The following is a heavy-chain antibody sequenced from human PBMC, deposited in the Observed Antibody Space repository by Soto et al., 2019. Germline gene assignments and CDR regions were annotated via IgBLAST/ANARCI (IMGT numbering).Heavy chain of an antibody. Sequence: GESLKISCKGSGFSFTNYWIGWVRQMPGKGLEWMGDIYPADSKTKYSPSFQGQVTISADKFTMTAYLQWSNLKASDTAMYYCARVVGSVYWFDPWGQGTLVTVSS. CDR2: IYPADSKT. D-gene: IGHD3-10*01. CDR1: GFSFTNYW. CDR3: ARVVGSVYWFDP. J-gene: IGHJ5*02. V-gene: IGHV5-51*01.